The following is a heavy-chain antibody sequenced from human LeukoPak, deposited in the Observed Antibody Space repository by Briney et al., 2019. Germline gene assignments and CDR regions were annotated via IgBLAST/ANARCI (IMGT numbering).Heavy chain of an antibody. CDR1: GGSISSSSYY. J-gene: IGHJ5*02. V-gene: IGHV4-39*07. D-gene: IGHD3-22*01. CDR3: ARSHYYDSSGSQNNWFDP. Sequence: SETLSLTCTVSGGSISSSSYYWGWIRQPPGKGLEWIGSIYYSGSTYYNPSLKSRVTISVDTSKNQFSLKLSSVTAADTAVYYCARSHYYDSSGSQNNWFDPWGQGTLVTVSS. CDR2: IYYSGST.